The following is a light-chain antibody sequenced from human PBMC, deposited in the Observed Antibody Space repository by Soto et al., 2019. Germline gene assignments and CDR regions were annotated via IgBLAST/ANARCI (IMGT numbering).Light chain of an antibody. CDR3: KQYYSLHRM. CDR2: WAS. CDR1: QSVLYSSTDKNY. Sequence: DIVLTQSPDSLAVSLGERATINCKSSQSVLYSSTDKNYLAWYQQKPGQPPKLLIYWASARESGAPDRFSGSGSGTDFTLNISSLQAEDVAIYYCKQYYSLHRMFCQGTKVEDK. V-gene: IGKV4-1*01. J-gene: IGKJ1*01.